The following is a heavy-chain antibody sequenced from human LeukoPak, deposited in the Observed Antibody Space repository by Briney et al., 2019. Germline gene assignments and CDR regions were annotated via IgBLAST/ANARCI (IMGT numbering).Heavy chain of an antibody. V-gene: IGHV3-66*01. D-gene: IGHD3-22*01. CDR1: GFTVSKNY. Sequence: PGGSLRLSCAASGFTVSKNYMTWVRQAPGKGLEWVSVIYSGGSTKYADSVKGRFTISRDNSKNTLFLQMKSLRADDTAVYYCAKGAAYYYDSSGSNNWFDPWGQGTLVTVSS. CDR2: IYSGGST. CDR3: AKGAAYYYDSSGSNNWFDP. J-gene: IGHJ5*02.